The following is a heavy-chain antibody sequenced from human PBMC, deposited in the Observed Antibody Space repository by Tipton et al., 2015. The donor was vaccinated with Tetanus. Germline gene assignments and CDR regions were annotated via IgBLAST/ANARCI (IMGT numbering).Heavy chain of an antibody. CDR3: AKEFQRARIRFFDS. CDR1: GFTLSRYT. D-gene: IGHD3-10*01. J-gene: IGHJ4*02. CDR2: ISSSSRYI. V-gene: IGHV3-21*01. Sequence: SLRLSCVASGFTLSRYTLNWVRQAPGKGLEWVSSISSSSRYIYYADSVKGRFTISRDNAKNSLYLQMNSLRPEDTAVYYCAKEFQRARIRFFDSWGQGTQVTASS.